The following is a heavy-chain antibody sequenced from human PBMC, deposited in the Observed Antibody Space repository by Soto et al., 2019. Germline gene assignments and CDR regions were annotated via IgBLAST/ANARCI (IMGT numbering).Heavy chain of an antibody. CDR2: ISGGGGSI. V-gene: IGHV3-23*01. J-gene: IGHJ4*02. CDR1: GFIFSSHA. D-gene: IGHD3-3*01. Sequence: GGSLRLSCAASGFIFSSHAMTWVRQAPGKGLEWVSAISGGGGSIYYAASLKGRFTISRDNSKNTVYLQMHSLRAEDAAVYYCAQGRSYEPISPLYYWGQGPLVTVAS. CDR3: AQGRSYEPISPLYY.